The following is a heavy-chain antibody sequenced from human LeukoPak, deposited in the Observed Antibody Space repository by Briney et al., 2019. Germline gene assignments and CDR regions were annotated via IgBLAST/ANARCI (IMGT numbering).Heavy chain of an antibody. CDR1: GYTFTGYY. CDR3: ARHMTTANNWFDP. D-gene: IGHD1-1*01. V-gene: IGHV1-2*02. CDR2: INPKSGGT. Sequence: ASVKVSCKASGYTFTGYYMHWVRQAPGQGLEWMGWINPKSGGTNYEQKFQGRVIMTRDTSISTAYMELSRLRSDDTAVYYCARHMTTANNWFDPWGQGTLVTVPS. J-gene: IGHJ5*02.